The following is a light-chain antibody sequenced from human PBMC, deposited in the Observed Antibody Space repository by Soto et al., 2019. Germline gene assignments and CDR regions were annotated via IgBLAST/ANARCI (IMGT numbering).Light chain of an antibody. V-gene: IGLV2-14*01. CDR2: EVS. J-gene: IGLJ3*02. CDR1: SSDVGGHNY. CDR3: SSYTSSSTLV. Sequence: QSALTQPASVSGSPGQSITISCTGTSSDVGGHNYVSWYQQLPGKAPKLMIYEVSNRPSGVSNRFSGSKSGNTASLTISGLQAEDEADYYCSSYTSSSTLVFGGGTKLTVL.